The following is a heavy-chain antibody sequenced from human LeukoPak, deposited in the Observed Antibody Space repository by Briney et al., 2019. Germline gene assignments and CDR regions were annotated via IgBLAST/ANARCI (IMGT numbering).Heavy chain of an antibody. CDR2: IHSNDDT. CDR3: TRGDAAMGDY. V-gene: IGHV3-53*01. J-gene: IGHJ4*02. Sequence: PGGSLRLSCAASAFTFISNYMTWVRQAPGKGLECVSVIHSNDDTYYAASVKGRFTISRDSSNHMLYLQMNSLRAEDTAVYYCTRGDAAMGDYWGQGTLVTVSS. CDR1: AFTFISNY. D-gene: IGHD5-18*01.